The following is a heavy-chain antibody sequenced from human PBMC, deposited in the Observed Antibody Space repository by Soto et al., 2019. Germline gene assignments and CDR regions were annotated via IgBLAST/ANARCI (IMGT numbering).Heavy chain of an antibody. CDR3: AREGYYSGSGSYSPPGYYGMDV. J-gene: IGHJ6*02. D-gene: IGHD3-10*01. Sequence: QVQLVQSGAEVKKPGSSVKVSCKASGYTFISYGISWVRQAPGQGLEWMGWISAYNDYTNYAQKLQGRVTMTTDTSSGIAYLELRSLRSDDTAVYYCAREGYYSGSGSYSPPGYYGMDVWGQGTTVTVSS. CDR2: ISAYNDYT. CDR1: GYTFISYG. V-gene: IGHV1-18*01.